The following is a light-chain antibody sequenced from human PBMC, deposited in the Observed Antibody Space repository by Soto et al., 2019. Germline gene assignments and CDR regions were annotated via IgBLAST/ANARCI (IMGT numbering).Light chain of an antibody. Sequence: EVVLTQSPATLSLSPGERATLSCRASQYVGTFLAWYQHKPGQAPRLLIYDASNRVTGIPARFSGSGSGTDFTLTISSLEPEDFAVYYCQQRFYWPPFTFGGGTRVESK. CDR2: DAS. CDR1: QYVGTF. CDR3: QQRFYWPPFT. V-gene: IGKV3-11*01. J-gene: IGKJ4*01.